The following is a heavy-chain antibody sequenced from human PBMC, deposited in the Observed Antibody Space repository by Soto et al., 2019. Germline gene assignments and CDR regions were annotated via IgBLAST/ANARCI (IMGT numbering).Heavy chain of an antibody. D-gene: IGHD2-15*01. J-gene: IGHJ4*02. CDR2: INHSGST. CDR1: GGSFSGYY. CDR3: ARERAREGYCSGGSCYPFDY. Sequence: SETLSLTCAVYGGSFSGYYWSWIRQPPGKGLEWIGEINHSGSTNYNPSLKSRVTISVDTSKNQFSLKLSSVTAADTAVYYCARERAREGYCSGGSCYPFDYWGQGTLVTVSS. V-gene: IGHV4-34*01.